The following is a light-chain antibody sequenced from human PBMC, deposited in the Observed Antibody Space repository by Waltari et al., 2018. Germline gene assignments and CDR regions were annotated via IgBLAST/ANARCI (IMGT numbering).Light chain of an antibody. CDR3: QSYDTTLSAVV. J-gene: IGLJ2*01. Sequence: QSVLTQPPSVSGAPGQRVTISCSGTKSNIGAAFDVHWYQQVPGTAPKLLLHRFSNRPSGACDRFSCFKCGASASLVIPGLQAEDEAMYYCQSYDTTLSAVVFGGGTRLTV. CDR1: KSNIGAAFD. CDR2: RFS. V-gene: IGLV1-40*01.